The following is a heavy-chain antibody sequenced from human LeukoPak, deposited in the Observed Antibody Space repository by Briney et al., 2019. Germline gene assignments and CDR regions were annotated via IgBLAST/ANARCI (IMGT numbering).Heavy chain of an antibody. J-gene: IGHJ4*02. D-gene: IGHD5-12*01. CDR2: IWYDGSNK. V-gene: IGHV3-33*01. CDR3: ARGSDSGYDFGY. Sequence: GGSLRLSCAASGFTFSTYGMHWVRQAPGKGLEWVAVIWYDGSNKYYADSVKGRFTISRDNSKNMLYLQMNSLRAEDTAVYYCARGSDSGYDFGYWGQGTLVTVSS. CDR1: GFTFSTYG.